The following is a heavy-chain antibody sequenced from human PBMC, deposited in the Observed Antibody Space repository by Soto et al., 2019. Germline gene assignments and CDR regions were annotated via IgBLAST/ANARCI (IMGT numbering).Heavy chain of an antibody. CDR1: GGTFSSYT. Sequence: QVQLVQSGAEVKKPGSSVKVSCKASGGTFSSYTISWVRQAPGQGLEWMGRIIPILGIANYAQKFQGRVTITAYKSTSTAYMELSSLRSEDTAVSYCARGILVGAIAYWGQGALVTVSS. CDR3: ARGILVGAIAY. D-gene: IGHD1-26*01. J-gene: IGHJ4*02. CDR2: IIPILGIA. V-gene: IGHV1-69*02.